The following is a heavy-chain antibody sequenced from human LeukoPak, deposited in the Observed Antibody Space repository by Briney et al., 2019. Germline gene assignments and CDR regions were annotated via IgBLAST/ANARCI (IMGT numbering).Heavy chain of an antibody. Sequence: PGGSLRLSCAASGFTFSDFYMSWIRQAPGKGLEWVAVISYDGSNKYYADSVKGRFTISRDNSKNTLYLQMNSLRAEDTAVYYCARGYSSGWYVHDYWGQGTLVTVSS. CDR3: ARGYSSGWYVHDY. V-gene: IGHV3-30*03. J-gene: IGHJ4*02. CDR1: GFTFSDFY. D-gene: IGHD6-19*01. CDR2: ISYDGSNK.